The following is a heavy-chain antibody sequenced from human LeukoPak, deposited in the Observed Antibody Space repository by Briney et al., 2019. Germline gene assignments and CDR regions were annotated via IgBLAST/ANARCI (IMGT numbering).Heavy chain of an antibody. V-gene: IGHV4-59*01. CDR1: GVSISSNY. Sequence: SETLSLTCTVTGVSISSNYWSWIRQPPGRGLEWIGYVSFSGITNLNPSLKSRVTMSRDTSKNQFSLRLLSVTAADTAVYFCASYSYDTSGYYYAFGYWGQGLLVTVSS. D-gene: IGHD3-22*01. J-gene: IGHJ4*02. CDR3: ASYSYDTSGYYYAFGY. CDR2: VSFSGIT.